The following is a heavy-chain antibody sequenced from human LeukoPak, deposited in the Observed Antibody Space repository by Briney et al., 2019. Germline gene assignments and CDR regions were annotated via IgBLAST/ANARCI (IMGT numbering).Heavy chain of an antibody. V-gene: IGHV4-34*01. D-gene: IGHD3-22*01. Sequence: KPSETLSLTCAVYGGSFSGYYWSWIRQPPGKGLEWIGEINHSGSTNYNPSLKGRVTISVDTSKNQFSLKLSSVTAADTAVYYCARLGSSGYAHWGQGTLVTVSS. J-gene: IGHJ4*02. CDR3: ARLGSSGYAH. CDR1: GGSFSGYY. CDR2: INHSGST.